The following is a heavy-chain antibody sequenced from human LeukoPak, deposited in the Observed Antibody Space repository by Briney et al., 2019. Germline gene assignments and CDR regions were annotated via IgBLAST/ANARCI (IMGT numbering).Heavy chain of an antibody. CDR1: GFTFSSHG. V-gene: IGHV3-30*02. CDR2: IRYDGRNQ. J-gene: IGHJ4*02. Sequence: GGSLRLSCAASGFTFSSHGFHWVRQAPDKGLEWVTIIRYDGRNQYYADSVKGRFTVSRDNSKNTLYLQMNSLRAEDTALYYCARDTSGYWVDYWGQGTLVTVSS. D-gene: IGHD3-22*01. CDR3: ARDTSGYWVDY.